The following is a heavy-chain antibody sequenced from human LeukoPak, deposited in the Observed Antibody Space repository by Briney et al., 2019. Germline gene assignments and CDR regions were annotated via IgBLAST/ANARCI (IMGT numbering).Heavy chain of an antibody. CDR1: GGSISSYY. CDR3: ARGGSVITSGYYFDY. CDR2: ICTSGST. D-gene: IGHD3-16*01. Sequence: SETLSLTCTVSGGSISSYYWSWIRQPAGKGLEWIGRICTSGSTNYNPSLKSRVTMPVDTSKNQFSLKLSSVTAADTAVYYCARGGSVITSGYYFDYWGQGTLVTVSS. V-gene: IGHV4-4*07. J-gene: IGHJ4*02.